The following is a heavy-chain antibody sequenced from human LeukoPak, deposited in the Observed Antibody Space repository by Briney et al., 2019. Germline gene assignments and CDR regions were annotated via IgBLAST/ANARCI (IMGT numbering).Heavy chain of an antibody. CDR3: AKGRKYYDTLTGYYYFDY. CDR2: VSPDGSST. Sequence: PGGSLRLSCAASGFTFGSYWMHWVRQAPGKGLLWVSRVSPDGSSTHYADSVKGRFTISRDNSKNTLYLQMNSLRAEDTAVYYCAKGRKYYDTLTGYYYFDYWGQGTLVTVSS. J-gene: IGHJ4*02. D-gene: IGHD3-9*01. V-gene: IGHV3-74*01. CDR1: GFTFGSYW.